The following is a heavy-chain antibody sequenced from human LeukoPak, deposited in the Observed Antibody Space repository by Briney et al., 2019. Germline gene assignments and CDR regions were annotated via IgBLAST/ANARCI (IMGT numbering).Heavy chain of an antibody. V-gene: IGHV4-4*02. CDR3: ASHYYGSGFV. Sequence: PSGTLCLTCDVSGGSISSRNWWDWVRQPPGKGLEWVGEIYHSGSTNYNPSLKSRVTISVDKSRNQFSLKLSSVTAADTAVYYCASHYYGSGFVWGQGTLVTVPS. CDR1: GGSISSRNW. CDR2: IYHSGST. D-gene: IGHD3-10*01. J-gene: IGHJ4*02.